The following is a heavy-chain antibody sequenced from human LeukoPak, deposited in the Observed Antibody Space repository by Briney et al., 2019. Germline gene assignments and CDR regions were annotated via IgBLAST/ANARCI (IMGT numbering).Heavy chain of an antibody. CDR3: ASLDGYCSGGSCYSPDYYGMDV. V-gene: IGHV1-69*06. CDR2: IIPIFGTA. Sequence: SVKVSCKASGGTFSSYAISWVRQAPGQGLEWMGRIIPIFGTANYAQKFQGRVTITADKSTSTAYMELSSLRSEDTAVYYCASLDGYCSGGSCYSPDYYGMDVWGQGTTVTVSS. CDR1: GGTFSSYA. D-gene: IGHD2-15*01. J-gene: IGHJ6*02.